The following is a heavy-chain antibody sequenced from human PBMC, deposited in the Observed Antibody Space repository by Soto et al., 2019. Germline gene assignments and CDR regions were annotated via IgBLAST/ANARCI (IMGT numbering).Heavy chain of an antibody. CDR3: ARAHGYSSGWYSSVGASLI. D-gene: IGHD6-19*01. Sequence: GGSLRLSCAASGFTFSSYAMHWVRQAPGKGLEWVAVISYDGSNKYYADSVKGRFTISRDNSKNTLYLQMNSLRAEDTAVYYCARAHGYSSGWYSSVGASLILGQATMVTVS. CDR2: ISYDGSNK. V-gene: IGHV3-30-3*01. J-gene: IGHJ3*02. CDR1: GFTFSSYA.